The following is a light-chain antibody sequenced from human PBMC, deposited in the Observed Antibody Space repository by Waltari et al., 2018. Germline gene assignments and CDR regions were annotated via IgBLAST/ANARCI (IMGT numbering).Light chain of an antibody. J-gene: IGKJ4*01. CDR2: GAS. V-gene: IGKV3-20*01. CDR1: QTINNNF. CDR3: QQYDGSVLT. Sequence: IVLTQSPDTLSLSPGQRATLSCRASQTINNNFLVWYQQKPAQAPRLIIHGASSRATGFPDRFSGSGSGTDFTLTISSLEPEDFAVYYCQQYDGSVLTFGGGTKVEI.